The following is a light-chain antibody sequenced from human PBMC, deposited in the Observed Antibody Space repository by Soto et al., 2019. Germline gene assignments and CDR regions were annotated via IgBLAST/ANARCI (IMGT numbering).Light chain of an antibody. CDR1: QSVSSY. J-gene: IGKJ2*01. Sequence: DIQMTQSPSSLSASVGDRVTITCRASQSVSSYLNWYQQKPGKAPNLLIYAASSLQSGVPSRFSANGSGTDFTLTISSLQPEDFATYFCQQSYSIPQTFGQGTKLEIK. V-gene: IGKV1-39*01. CDR3: QQSYSIPQT. CDR2: AAS.